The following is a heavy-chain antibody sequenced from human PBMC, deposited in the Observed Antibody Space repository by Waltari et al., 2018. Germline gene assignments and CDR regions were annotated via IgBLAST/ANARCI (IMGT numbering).Heavy chain of an antibody. V-gene: IGHV5-51*01. Sequence: EVLLEQSGTVVKKPGESLTISCRGSGYTFTTYWIGWVRQVPGGGLEWMGIIHPGNSDKRYTASVQGQVTISADTSTNTAYLQWSSLKASDTARYYCATTNGDYWGQGTLV. CDR2: IHPGNSDK. J-gene: IGHJ4*01. D-gene: IGHD2-8*01. CDR1: GYTFTTYW. CDR3: ATTNGDY.